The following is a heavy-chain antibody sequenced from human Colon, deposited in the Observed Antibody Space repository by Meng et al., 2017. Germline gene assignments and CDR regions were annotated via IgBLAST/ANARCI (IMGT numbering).Heavy chain of an antibody. D-gene: IGHD3-9*01. CDR1: GFSFSNFA. V-gene: IGHV3-30*15. Sequence: QVRLVESGGGVVQPGRSLRLSCAAFGFSFSNFAFHWVRQAPGKGLEWVAAISSDGNNKQYADSVKGRFTISRDQSKNTLYLQGSSLRPEDTAVYYCARSGLTWASFHYWGQGTLVTVSS. CDR2: ISSDGNNK. CDR3: ARSGLTWASFHY. J-gene: IGHJ4*02.